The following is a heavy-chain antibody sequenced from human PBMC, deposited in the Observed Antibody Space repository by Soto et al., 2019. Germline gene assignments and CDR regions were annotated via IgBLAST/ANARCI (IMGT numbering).Heavy chain of an antibody. CDR1: GVSISSYY. D-gene: IGHD2-2*01. CDR3: ARSYARWFDP. CDR2: IYDSGST. Sequence: SETLSLTCAVSGVSISSYYWSWIRQPPGKGLEWVGDIYDSGSTNYNPSIKRRGTITVDTSKNHFSLKLSFGTPAETAVYYCARSYARWFDPWGQGTLVTVSS. V-gene: IGHV4-59*12. J-gene: IGHJ5*02.